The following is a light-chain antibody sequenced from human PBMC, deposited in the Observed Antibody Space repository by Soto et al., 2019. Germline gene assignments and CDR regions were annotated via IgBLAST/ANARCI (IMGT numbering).Light chain of an antibody. J-gene: IGLJ1*01. V-gene: IGLV1-40*01. CDR1: SSNIGAGYD. CDR3: QSYDSSLSRV. CDR2: GDN. Sequence: QSVLTQPPAVSGAPWQKITISCTGSSSNIGAGYDVHWYRQFPGAAPKLLISGDNNRPSGVPDRFSGSKSGTSASLAITGLQAEDEADYYCQSYDSSLSRVFGTGTKVTVL.